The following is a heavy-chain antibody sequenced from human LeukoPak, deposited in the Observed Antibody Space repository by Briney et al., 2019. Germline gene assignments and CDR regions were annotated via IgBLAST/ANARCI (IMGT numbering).Heavy chain of an antibody. CDR1: GFTVSSNY. CDR3: AREDGDYVVDY. J-gene: IGHJ4*02. CDR2: IYSGGST. D-gene: IGHD4-17*01. Sequence: GGSLRLSCAASGFTVSSNYMSWVRQAPGKGLEWVSVIYSGGSTYYADSVKGRFAISRDKSRNTLYLQMNSLRAEDTAVYYCAREDGDYVVDYWGQGTLVTVSS. V-gene: IGHV3-66*01.